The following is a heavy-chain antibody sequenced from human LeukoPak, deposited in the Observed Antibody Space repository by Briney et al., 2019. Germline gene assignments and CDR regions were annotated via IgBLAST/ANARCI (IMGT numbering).Heavy chain of an antibody. CDR3: ASGAGKGDYYYYYMDV. D-gene: IGHD1-1*01. Sequence: GGSLRLSCAASGFTFSDYYMSWIRQAPGKGLEWVSYISSSGSTIYYADSVKGRFTISRDNAKNSLYPQMNSLRAEDTSVYYCASGAGKGDYYYYYMDVWGKGTTGTVSS. CDR1: GFTFSDYY. J-gene: IGHJ6*03. V-gene: IGHV3-11*01. CDR2: ISSSGSTI.